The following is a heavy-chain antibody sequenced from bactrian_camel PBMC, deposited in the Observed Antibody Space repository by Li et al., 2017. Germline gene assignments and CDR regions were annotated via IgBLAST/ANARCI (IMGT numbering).Heavy chain of an antibody. CDR3: ARIPFGWPPGGVPDY. V-gene: IGHV3S31*01. CDR2: IDDGARTT. D-gene: IGHD5*01. CDR1: GFVFSTAI. J-gene: IGHJ4*01. Sequence: DVQLVESGGGLVQPGGSLRLSCAASGFVFSTAIMTWVRQAPGKGLEWVSVIDDGARTTLYAESVRDRFTISRDDAKHTLYLQMNSLKPEDTAIYYCARIPFGWPPGGVPDYWGQGTQVTVS.